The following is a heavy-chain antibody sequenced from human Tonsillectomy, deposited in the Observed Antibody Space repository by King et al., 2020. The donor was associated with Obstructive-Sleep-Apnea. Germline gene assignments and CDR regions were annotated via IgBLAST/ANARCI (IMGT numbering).Heavy chain of an antibody. Sequence: VQLVESGGGLGKPGGSLRVSCTGSGFTFADYHMAWIRLAPGKGLEWVSYSSSRGRYTNYADSVKGRFSISRDDAKKSLFLQMNSLRPEDTAVYYCARDLNTTGSYGHWGQGTLVTVSS. CDR2: SSSRGRYT. CDR1: GFTFADYH. CDR3: ARDLNTTGSYGH. J-gene: IGHJ4*02. V-gene: IGHV3-11*05. D-gene: IGHD1-1*01.